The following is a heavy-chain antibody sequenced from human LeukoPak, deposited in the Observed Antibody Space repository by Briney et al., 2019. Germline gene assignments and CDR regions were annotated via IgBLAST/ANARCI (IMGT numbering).Heavy chain of an antibody. Sequence: GGSLRLSCAASGFTVSSNYMSWVRQAPGKGLEWVSVIYSGGSTYYADSVKGRFTISRDNSKNTLYLQMNSLRAEDTAVYYCARDRSAARRYYYGMDVWGRGTTVTVSS. CDR2: IYSGGST. D-gene: IGHD6-6*01. CDR1: GFTVSSNY. J-gene: IGHJ6*02. CDR3: ARDRSAARRYYYGMDV. V-gene: IGHV3-66*01.